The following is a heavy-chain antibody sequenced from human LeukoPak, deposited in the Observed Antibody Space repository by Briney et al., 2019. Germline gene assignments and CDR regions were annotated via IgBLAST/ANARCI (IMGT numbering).Heavy chain of an antibody. D-gene: IGHD7-27*01. CDR2: IYYSGGT. V-gene: IGHV4-39*07. CDR3: ARAGLHWYFDL. Sequence: PSETLSLTCTVSGGSISSSTYYWGWIRQPPGKGLEWIGNIYYSGGTYNNPSLKSRVTISVDTSKKQFSLKLNSVTAADTAVYYCARAGLHWYFDLWGRGTLVTVSS. J-gene: IGHJ2*01. CDR1: GGSISSSTYY.